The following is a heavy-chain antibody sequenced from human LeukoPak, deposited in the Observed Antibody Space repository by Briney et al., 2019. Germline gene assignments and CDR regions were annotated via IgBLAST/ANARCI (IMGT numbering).Heavy chain of an antibody. CDR1: GFTFGDYA. J-gene: IGHJ3*02. Sequence: GGSLRLSCTASGFTFGDYAMSWFRQAPGKGLEWVGRFKSKTDGGTIDYAAPVKGRFTISRDDSKNTLYLEMNSLKIEDTAVYYCTTAPAGRDGFDIWGQGTMVTVSS. CDR2: FKSKTDGGTI. V-gene: IGHV3-15*01. CDR3: TTAPAGRDGFDI.